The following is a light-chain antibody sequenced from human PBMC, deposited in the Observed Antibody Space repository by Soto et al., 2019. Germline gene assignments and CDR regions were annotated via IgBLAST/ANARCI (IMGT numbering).Light chain of an antibody. CDR2: DAS. CDR1: QSISSW. CDR3: QQYNSYSPRT. J-gene: IGKJ1*01. V-gene: IGKV1-5*01. Sequence: DIQMTQSPSTLSASVGDRVTITCRASQSISSWLAWYQQKPGKAPKLLIYDASSLESGVPSRFSVSGSGTEFTLTISSLQSDDFATYYCQQYNSYSPRTFGQGTKVEIK.